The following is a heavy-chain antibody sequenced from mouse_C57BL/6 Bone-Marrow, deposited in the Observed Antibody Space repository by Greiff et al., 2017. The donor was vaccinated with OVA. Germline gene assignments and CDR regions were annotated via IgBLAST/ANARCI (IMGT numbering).Heavy chain of an antibody. V-gene: IGHV2-2*01. Sequence: QVQLKESGPGLVQPSQSLSITCTVYGGVVGSDCVHWVRQSPGKGLEWLGVIWSGGSTDYTAAFISRLSISKDNSKSQVFFKMNSLQADDAAIYYCATNLYYCNLFVYLDYWGQGTTVTVSS. D-gene: IGHD1-1*01. CDR2: IWSGGST. J-gene: IGHJ2*01. CDR1: GGVVGSDC. CDR3: ATNLYYCNLFVYLDY.